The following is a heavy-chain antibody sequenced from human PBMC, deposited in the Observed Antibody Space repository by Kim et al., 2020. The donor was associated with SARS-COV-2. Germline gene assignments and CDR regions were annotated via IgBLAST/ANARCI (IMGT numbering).Heavy chain of an antibody. CDR1: GYTFTSYY. Sequence: ASVKVSCKASGYTFTSYYLYWVRQAPGQGLEWMGMINPTGGDTTYAQKFQARVTMTRDTSTSTVYMELSSLRSEDTAVYYCARVFLARDYGMDVWGQGTTVTVSS. D-gene: IGHD3-3*01. J-gene: IGHJ6*02. CDR2: INPTGGDT. CDR3: ARVFLARDYGMDV. V-gene: IGHV1-46*01.